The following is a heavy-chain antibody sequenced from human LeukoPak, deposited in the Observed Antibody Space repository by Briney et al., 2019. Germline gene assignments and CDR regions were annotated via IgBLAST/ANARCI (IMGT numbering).Heavy chain of an antibody. D-gene: IGHD3-10*01. CDR1: GYSISSGYY. Sequence: PSETLSLTCTVSGYSISSGYYWGWIRQPPGKGLEWIGEINHSGSTNYNPSLKSRVTISVDTSKNQFSLKLSSVTAADTAVYYCARGYGSGSYLYYYYYMDVWGKGTTVTVSS. V-gene: IGHV4-38-2*02. CDR2: INHSGST. J-gene: IGHJ6*03. CDR3: ARGYGSGSYLYYYYYMDV.